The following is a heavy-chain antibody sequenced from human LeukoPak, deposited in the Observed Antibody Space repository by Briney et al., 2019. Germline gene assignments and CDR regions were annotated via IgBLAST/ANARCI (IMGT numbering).Heavy chain of an antibody. V-gene: IGHV3-30*03. CDR3: ATGDGTKFDS. Sequence: GGSLRLSCAASGFTFSSYGMHWVRQAPGKGLEWVAVISYDGSNKYYADSVKGRFTIPRDNAKNSLYLQMNSLRLEDTALYYCATGDGTKFDSWGQGTLVTVSS. CDR1: GFTFSSYG. J-gene: IGHJ4*02. D-gene: IGHD2-21*02. CDR2: ISYDGSNK.